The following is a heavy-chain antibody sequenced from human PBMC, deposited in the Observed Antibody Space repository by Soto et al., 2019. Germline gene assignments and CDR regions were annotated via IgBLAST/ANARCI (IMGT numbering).Heavy chain of an antibody. Sequence: EVQLVESGGGLVKPGGSLRLSCVASGFTFSSYSMNWVRQAPGKGLEWVSSISSSSSYIYYADSVKGRFTISRDNAKNSLYLQMNSLRAEDTAVYYCASALVVPAAHRNYYYYGMDVWGQGTTVTVSS. CDR3: ASALVVPAAHRNYYYYGMDV. CDR1: GFTFSSYS. J-gene: IGHJ6*02. CDR2: ISSSSSYI. D-gene: IGHD2-2*01. V-gene: IGHV3-21*01.